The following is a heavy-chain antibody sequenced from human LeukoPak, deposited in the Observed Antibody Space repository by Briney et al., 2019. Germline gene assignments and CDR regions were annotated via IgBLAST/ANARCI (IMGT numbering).Heavy chain of an antibody. CDR2: ISGSGGST. D-gene: IGHD3-10*01. Sequence: GGSLRLSCAASGFTFSSYAMSWVRQAPGKGLEWVSAISGSGGSTYYADSVKGRFTISRDNSKNTLYLQMNSLRAEDTAVYYCARDPGIMLRGSRRGYDGNYYYMDVWGKGTTVTISS. V-gene: IGHV3-23*01. CDR1: GFTFSSYA. J-gene: IGHJ6*03. CDR3: ARDPGIMLRGSRRGYDGNYYYMDV.